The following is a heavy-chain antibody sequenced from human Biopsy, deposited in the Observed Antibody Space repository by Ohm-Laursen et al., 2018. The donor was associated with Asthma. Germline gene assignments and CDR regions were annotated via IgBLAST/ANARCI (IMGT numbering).Heavy chain of an antibody. D-gene: IGHD3-9*01. CDR1: GYTFISFA. Sequence: SVKVSCNASGYTFISFAIHWVRQAPGQRLEWMGWANTGNGDTKYSQKFRGRVTITRDTSASTAYMELKSLRSEDTATYYCARTYYDFLTGQVKDVFGVWGQGTMVTVSS. J-gene: IGHJ3*01. CDR2: ANTGNGDT. V-gene: IGHV1-3*04. CDR3: ARTYYDFLTGQVKDVFGV.